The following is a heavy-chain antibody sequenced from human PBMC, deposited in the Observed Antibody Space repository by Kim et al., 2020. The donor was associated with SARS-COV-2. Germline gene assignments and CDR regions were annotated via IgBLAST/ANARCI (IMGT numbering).Heavy chain of an antibody. CDR1: GGSISSYY. CDR2: IYYRGST. V-gene: IGHV4-59*13. D-gene: IGHD1-7*01. CDR3: ARTRTTFSYYYYYGMDV. Sequence: SETLSLTCTVSGGSISSYYWSWIRQPPGKGLEWIGYIYYRGSTNYNPSLKSRVTISVDTSKNKFSLKLSSVTAADTAAYYCARTRTTFSYYYYYGMDVGG. J-gene: IGHJ6*01.